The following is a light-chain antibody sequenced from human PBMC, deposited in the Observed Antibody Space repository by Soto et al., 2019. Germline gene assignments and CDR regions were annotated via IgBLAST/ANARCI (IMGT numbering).Light chain of an antibody. Sequence: IVLTQSPGTLSLSHGERATLSCRASQSISSSYLAWYQQKPGQAPRLLIYGPSSRATGIPDRFSGSGSGTDFTLTINRLEPEDFAVYYCQQYDFSPRTFGQGSMVDIK. CDR3: QQYDFSPRT. CDR2: GPS. V-gene: IGKV3-20*01. J-gene: IGKJ1*01. CDR1: QSISSSY.